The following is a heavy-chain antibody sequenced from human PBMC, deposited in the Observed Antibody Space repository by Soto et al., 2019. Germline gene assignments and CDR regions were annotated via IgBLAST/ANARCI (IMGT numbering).Heavy chain of an antibody. D-gene: IGHD6-6*01. Sequence: SETLSLTCTVSGDSFNAYSWSWMRQPAGKGLEWIGRMFASGSTNYNPHHRSRVTLSIDRAKKQFPLKLHSVTAADPAVYFCPRGRYNTGSSIPYFDNWGQGTLVTVSS. J-gene: IGHJ4*02. V-gene: IGHV4-4*07. CDR2: MFASGST. CDR3: PRGRYNTGSSIPYFDN. CDR1: GDSFNAYS.